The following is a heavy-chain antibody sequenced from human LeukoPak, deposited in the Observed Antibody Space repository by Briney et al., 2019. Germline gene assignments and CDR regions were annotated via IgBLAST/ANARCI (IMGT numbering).Heavy chain of an antibody. CDR1: GLTVSSNY. J-gene: IGHJ6*02. CDR2: IYSGGST. CDR3: AREDGKYYYYGMDV. V-gene: IGHV3-53*01. Sequence: PGGSLRLSCAASGLTVSSNYMSWVRQAPGKGLEWVSVIYSGGSTYYADSVKGRFTISRDNSKNTLYLQMNSLRAEDTAVYYCAREDGKYYYYGMDVWGQGTTVTVSS.